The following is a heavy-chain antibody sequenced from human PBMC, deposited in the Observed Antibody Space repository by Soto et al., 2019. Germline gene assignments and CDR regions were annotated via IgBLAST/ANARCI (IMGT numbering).Heavy chain of an antibody. CDR2: ISSSSSTI. Sequence: EVQLVESGGGLVQPGGSLRLSCAASGFTFSSYSMNWVRQAPGKGLEWVSYISSSSSTIYYADSVKGRFTISRDNAKNSLYQQMNSLRAEDTAVYYCATNSGYDPNYYYYYMDVWGKGTTVTVSS. J-gene: IGHJ6*03. D-gene: IGHD5-12*01. CDR1: GFTFSSYS. V-gene: IGHV3-48*01. CDR3: ATNSGYDPNYYYYYMDV.